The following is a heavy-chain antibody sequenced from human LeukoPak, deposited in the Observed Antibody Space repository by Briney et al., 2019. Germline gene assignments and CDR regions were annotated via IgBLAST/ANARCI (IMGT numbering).Heavy chain of an antibody. J-gene: IGHJ4*02. D-gene: IGHD6-13*01. V-gene: IGHV3-30*02. Sequence: GGSLRLSCAASGFTFSNYGLSWVRQAPGKGLEWVAFIRYDGSNKYYADSVKGRFTISRDNSKNTLYLQMNSLRAEDTAVYYCAKDIAAAGASYFDYWGQGTLVTVSS. CDR3: AKDIAAAGASYFDY. CDR2: IRYDGSNK. CDR1: GFTFSNYG.